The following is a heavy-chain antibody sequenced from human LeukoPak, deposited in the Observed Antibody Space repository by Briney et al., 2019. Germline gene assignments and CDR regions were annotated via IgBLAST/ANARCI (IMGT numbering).Heavy chain of an antibody. CDR2: IYYSGST. J-gene: IGHJ6*03. V-gene: IGHV4-39*07. D-gene: IGHD3-10*01. Sequence: PSETLSLTCTVSGGSISSSSYYWGWIRQPPGKGLEWIGSIYYSGSTYYNPSLNSRVTISVDTSKNQFSLKLSSVTAADTAVYYCASGYYGSGSYYSYYYYMDVWGKGTTVTISS. CDR3: ASGYYGSGSYYSYYYYMDV. CDR1: GGSISSSSYY.